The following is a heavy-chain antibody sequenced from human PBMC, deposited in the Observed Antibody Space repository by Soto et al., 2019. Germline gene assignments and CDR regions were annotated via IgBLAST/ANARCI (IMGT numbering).Heavy chain of an antibody. D-gene: IGHD1-26*01. V-gene: IGHV4-4*02. Sequence: QVQLQESGPGLVKPSGTLSLTCAVSGGSISSSNWWSWVRQPPGKGLEWIGEIYHSASTNYNPSLNSRVTISVDKSKNQSALKLSSVTAADTAVYYCARGPEGALRWFDPWGQGTLVTVSS. CDR1: GGSISSSNW. CDR3: ARGPEGALRWFDP. CDR2: IYHSAST. J-gene: IGHJ5*02.